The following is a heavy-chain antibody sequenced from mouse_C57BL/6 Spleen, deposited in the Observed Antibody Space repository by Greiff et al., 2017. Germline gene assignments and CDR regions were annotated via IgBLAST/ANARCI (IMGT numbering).Heavy chain of an antibody. CDR3: ARGENWDFDY. CDR2: INPSSGYT. Sequence: VQLQQSGAELARPGASVKMSCKASGYTFTSYTMHWVKQRPGQGLEWIGYINPSSGYTKYNQKFKDKATLTADKSSSTAYMQLSSLTSEDSAVYYCARGENWDFDYWGQGTTLTVSS. V-gene: IGHV1-4*01. J-gene: IGHJ2*01. CDR1: GYTFTSYT. D-gene: IGHD4-1*01.